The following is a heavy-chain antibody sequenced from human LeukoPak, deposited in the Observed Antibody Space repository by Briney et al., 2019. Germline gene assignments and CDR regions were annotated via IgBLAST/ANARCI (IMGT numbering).Heavy chain of an antibody. CDR2: ISSSGSYI. CDR3: ARDLSQGATADTLGYFDY. CDR1: GFTFSSYS. Sequence: GGSLRLSCVPSGFTFSSYSMNWVRQAPGKGLEWVSYISSSGSYIYYADSVKGRFTISRDNAQNSLYLQMNSLRADDTAVYYCARDLSQGATADTLGYFDYWGQGALVTVSS. J-gene: IGHJ4*02. V-gene: IGHV3-21*01. D-gene: IGHD6-13*01.